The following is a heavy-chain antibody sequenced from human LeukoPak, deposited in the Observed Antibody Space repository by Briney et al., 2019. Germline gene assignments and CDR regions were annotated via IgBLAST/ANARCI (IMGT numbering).Heavy chain of an antibody. J-gene: IGHJ5*02. CDR3: ARLLRVGYCSTTSCNWFDP. CDR1: GGSISSYY. V-gene: IGHV4-59*12. CDR2: IYYSGST. D-gene: IGHD2-2*01. Sequence: PSETLSLTCTVSGGSISSYYWSWIRQPPGKGLEWIGSIYYSGSTYYNPSLKSRVTISVDTSKNQFSLKLSSVTAADTAVYYCARLLRVGYCSTTSCNWFDPWGQGTLVTVSS.